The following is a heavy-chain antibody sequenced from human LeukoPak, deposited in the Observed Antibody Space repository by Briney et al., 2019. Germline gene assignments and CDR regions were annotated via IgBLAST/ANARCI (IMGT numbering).Heavy chain of an antibody. CDR1: GXTFTKYC. Sequence: GESLKISSKGSGXTFTKYCIGWVRQMPGKGLEWMGIIFPGDSDTRYSPSFQGQVTISADKSINTAYLQWSSLKASDTAMYFCARPSGGSWPFDSWGQGTLVTVSS. V-gene: IGHV5-51*01. J-gene: IGHJ4*02. D-gene: IGHD2-15*01. CDR2: IFPGDSDT. CDR3: ARPSGGSWPFDS.